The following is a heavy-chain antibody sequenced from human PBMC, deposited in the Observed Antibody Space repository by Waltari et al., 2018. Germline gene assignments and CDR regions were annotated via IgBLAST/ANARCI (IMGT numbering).Heavy chain of an antibody. CDR1: GLPCWITW. J-gene: IGHJ6*04. CDR2: MKTKTEVVTL. CDR3: TTDRDDGWGGPGSYMDV. Sequence: EVQLVGSGGGLGSPVGALGLSFLVTGLPCWITWLGWVRQGQGKGLKWVGRMKTKTEVVTLEDAEPVKGRFTNSRDDSTNTLNLHTSSLLIEDTGVYYSTTDRDDGWGGPGSYMDVWGTGTTVTVSS. V-gene: IGHV3-15*01. D-gene: IGHD3-3*01.